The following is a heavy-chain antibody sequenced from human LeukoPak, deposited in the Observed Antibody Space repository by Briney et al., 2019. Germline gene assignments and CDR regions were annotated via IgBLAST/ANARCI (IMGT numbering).Heavy chain of an antibody. CDR2: IYYSGST. J-gene: IGHJ6*02. V-gene: IGHV4-59*08. D-gene: IGHD2-15*01. Sequence: SETLSLTCTVSGGSISSYYWSWIRQPPGKGLEWIGYIYYSGSTNYNPSLKSRVTISVDTSKNQFSLKLSSVTAADTAVYYCARGTPPYNYYYGMDVWGQGTTVTVSS. CDR3: ARGTPPYNYYYGMDV. CDR1: GGSISSYY.